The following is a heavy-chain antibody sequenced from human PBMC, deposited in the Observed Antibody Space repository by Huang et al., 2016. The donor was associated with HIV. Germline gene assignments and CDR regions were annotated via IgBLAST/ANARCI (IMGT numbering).Heavy chain of an antibody. CDR3: ARSEPSRYYFDY. V-gene: IGHV3-30-3*01. CDR2: ISNEGSTK. Sequence: QVQLVESGGGVVQPGTSLRLSCAASGFTFSNYAMNWVRQAPGKGLGWGAVISNEGSTKYYVDSVKGRFTISRDNSKNTVYLQMNSLRAEDTAVYYCARSEPSRYYFDYWGQGTLVTVSS. CDR1: GFTFSNYA. J-gene: IGHJ4*02.